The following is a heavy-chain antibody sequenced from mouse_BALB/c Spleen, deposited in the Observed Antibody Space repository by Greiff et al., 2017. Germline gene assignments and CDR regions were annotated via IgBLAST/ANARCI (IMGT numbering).Heavy chain of an antibody. J-gene: IGHJ4*01. D-gene: IGHD2-1*01. CDR3: ARKGNYLGAMDY. CDR1: GFTFSSYG. CDR2: ISSGGSYT. V-gene: IGHV5-6*01. Sequence: EVKLMESGGDLVKPGGSLKLSCAASGFTFSSYGMSWVRQTPDKRLEWVATISSGGSYTYYPDSVKGRFTISRDNAKNTLYLQMSSLKSEDTAMYYCARKGNYLGAMDYWGQGTSVTVSS.